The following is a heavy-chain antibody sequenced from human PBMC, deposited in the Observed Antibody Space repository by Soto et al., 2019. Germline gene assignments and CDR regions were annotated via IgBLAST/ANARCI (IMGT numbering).Heavy chain of an antibody. J-gene: IGHJ6*02. CDR3: AREDYSSSRGGYYYYGMDV. CDR2: MNPNSGNT. Sequence: EASVKVSCKASGYTFTSYDINWVRQATGQGLEWMGWMNPNSGNTGYAQKFQGRVTMTRNTSISTAYMELSSLRSEDTAVYYCAREDYSSSRGGYYYYGMDVWGQGTTVTVSS. V-gene: IGHV1-8*01. D-gene: IGHD6-13*01. CDR1: GYTFTSYD.